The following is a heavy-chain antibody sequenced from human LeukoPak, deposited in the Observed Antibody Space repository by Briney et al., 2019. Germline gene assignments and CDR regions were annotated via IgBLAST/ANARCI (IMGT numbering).Heavy chain of an antibody. V-gene: IGHV1-8*01. CDR3: ARGEMITFGGVTAQKDFDY. J-gene: IGHJ4*02. Sequence: ASVKVSCKASGYTFTNYDINWVRQATGQGLEWLGWMKPNSGNTGYAQKFQGRITMTRNTPIRTAYMELSSLSSEDTAVYYCARGEMITFGGVTAQKDFDYWGQGTLVTVSS. CDR1: GYTFTNYD. D-gene: IGHD3-16*01. CDR2: MKPNSGNT.